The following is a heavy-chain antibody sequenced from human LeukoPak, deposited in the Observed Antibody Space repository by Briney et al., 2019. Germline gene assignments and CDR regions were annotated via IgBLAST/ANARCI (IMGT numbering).Heavy chain of an antibody. CDR3: AKGPIVVVVAASKGNWFDP. Sequence: GGSLRLSCAASGFTFSTYGMNWVRQAPGKGLEWVAVISYDGSNKYYADSVKGRFTISRDNSKNTLYLQMNSLRAEDTAVYYCAKGPIVVVVAASKGNWFDPWGQGTLVTVSS. CDR2: ISYDGSNK. V-gene: IGHV3-30*12. D-gene: IGHD2-15*01. J-gene: IGHJ5*02. CDR1: GFTFSTYG.